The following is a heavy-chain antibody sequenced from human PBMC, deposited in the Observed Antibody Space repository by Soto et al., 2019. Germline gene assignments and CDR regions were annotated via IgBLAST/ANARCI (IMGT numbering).Heavy chain of an antibody. CDR2: IYRSGST. D-gene: IGHD3-22*01. J-gene: IGHJ4*02. Sequence: QVQLQGSGPGLVRPSGTLSLTCSVSGAPVTDYSWTWIRQPAGRGLEWIGLIYRSGSTTYNPSLESRVTMSLDTAKTQFSLRLTSVTAAETAVYYCARGFYTDSGGYPRPIFDSWSQGTLVTVSS. CDR1: GAPVTDYS. V-gene: IGHV4-4*07. CDR3: ARGFYTDSGGYPRPIFDS.